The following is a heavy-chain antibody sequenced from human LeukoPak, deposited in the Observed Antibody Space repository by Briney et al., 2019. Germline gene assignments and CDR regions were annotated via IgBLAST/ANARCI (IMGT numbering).Heavy chain of an antibody. V-gene: IGHV4-59*01. CDR2: IYYSGST. CDR1: GGSISNYY. CDR3: ARAVGNYYDTGLDAFDI. Sequence: SETLSLTCTVSGGSISNYYWSWIRQPPGKGLEWIGYIYYSGSTDYNPSLKSRVTMSVDTSEKQFSLKLSAVTAADTAVYYCARAVGNYYDTGLDAFDIWGQGTMVTVSS. D-gene: IGHD3-22*01. J-gene: IGHJ3*02.